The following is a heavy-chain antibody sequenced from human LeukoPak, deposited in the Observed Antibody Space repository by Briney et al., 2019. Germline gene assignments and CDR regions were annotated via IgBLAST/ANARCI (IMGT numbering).Heavy chain of an antibody. CDR2: IYTSGST. D-gene: IGHD5-18*01. Sequence: GSLRPSCAASGFTFSDYYWSWIRQPAGKGLEWIGRIYTSGSTNYNPSLKSRVTISVNTSKNQFSLKLSSVTAADTAVYYCARARGYSYGLFDYWGQGTLVTVSS. CDR1: GFTFSDYY. J-gene: IGHJ4*02. CDR3: ARARGYSYGLFDY. V-gene: IGHV4-4*07.